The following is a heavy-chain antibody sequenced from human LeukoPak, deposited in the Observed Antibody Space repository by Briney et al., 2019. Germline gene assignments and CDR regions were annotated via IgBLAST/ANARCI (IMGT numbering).Heavy chain of an antibody. CDR1: GDSVSNSSYY. V-gene: IGHV4-39*01. CDR2: IYYSGTT. J-gene: IGHJ5*02. Sequence: SETLSLTCTVSGDSVSNSSYYWGWLRQPPGKGLDWIGRIYYSGTTYYHPPLKSRITISVETSKNQFSLKLNSVTAADTPVYYCARIYSCYDYDIRGYCDNWFDRWGLGTLVTVSS. CDR3: ARIYSCYDYDIRGYCDNWFDR. D-gene: IGHD3-22*01.